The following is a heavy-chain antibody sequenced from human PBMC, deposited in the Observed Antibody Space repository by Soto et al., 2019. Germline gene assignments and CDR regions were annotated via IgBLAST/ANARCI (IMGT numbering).Heavy chain of an antibody. V-gene: IGHV1-46*01. Sequence: ASVKVSCKASGYTFTTYYMHWVRQAPGQGLEWMGVINPSGGSTSYAQQFQGRVTMTTDTSTSTVYMELSSLRSEDTAVYYCARGDSTHYYGSGSPDYWGQGTLVTVSS. CDR3: ARGDSTHYYGSGSPDY. J-gene: IGHJ4*02. D-gene: IGHD3-10*01. CDR2: INPSGGST. CDR1: GYTFTTYY.